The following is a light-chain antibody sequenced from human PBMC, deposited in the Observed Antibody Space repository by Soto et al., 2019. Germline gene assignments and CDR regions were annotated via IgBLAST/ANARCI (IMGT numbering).Light chain of an antibody. CDR3: HQYLNWPQA. CDR2: GAS. J-gene: IGKJ1*01. V-gene: IGKV3-15*01. CDR1: ESVSTY. Sequence: ETVMTQSPATLSVSPGERATLSCRASESVSTYLAWYQQKPGQAPRLLIYGASAMATGIPARFSGSGSGTDFTLIISNLQPEDFAVYYCHQYLNWPQAFGQGTKVEVK.